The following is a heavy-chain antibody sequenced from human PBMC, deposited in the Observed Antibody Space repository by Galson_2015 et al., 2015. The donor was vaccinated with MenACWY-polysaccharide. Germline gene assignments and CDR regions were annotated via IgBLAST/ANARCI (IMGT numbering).Heavy chain of an antibody. Sequence: SVKVSCKASGYTFSSYDINWVRQTTGQGLEWIGWMNPNSGNTGYAQKFQGRVTMTRNTSISIAYMELSSLRSEDTAVYYCARGGKYYYDSSGYLNWSDPWGQGTLVTVSS. CDR2: MNPNSGNT. V-gene: IGHV1-8*01. D-gene: IGHD3-22*01. CDR3: ARGGKYYYDSSGYLNWSDP. CDR1: GYTFSSYD. J-gene: IGHJ5*02.